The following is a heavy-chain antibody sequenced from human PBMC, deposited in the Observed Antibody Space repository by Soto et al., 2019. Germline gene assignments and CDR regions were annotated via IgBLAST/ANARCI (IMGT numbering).Heavy chain of an antibody. CDR2: ISPYNGNT. V-gene: IGHV1-18*01. CDR1: GYTFTNFD. CDR3: ARDSGLSDY. J-gene: IGHJ4*02. Sequence: QVQLGQSGAEMKKPGASVKVSCTASGYTFTNFDISWVRQAPGQGLEWMGWISPYNGNTDYAQKFLGRFTMTTDTSTQTVYMELRSLRSDDTAVYYCARDSGLSDYWGQGTLVTVSS.